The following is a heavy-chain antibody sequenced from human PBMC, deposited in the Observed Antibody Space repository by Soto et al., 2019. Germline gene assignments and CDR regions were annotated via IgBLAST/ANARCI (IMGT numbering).Heavy chain of an antibody. CDR1: GFTFSSYG. Sequence: PGGSLRLSCVASGFTFSSYGMHWVRQAPGKGLEWVAVISYDGSNKYYADPVKGRFTISRDNSKNTLYLQMNSLRAEDTAVYYCAKDGPLYNWNYSRYYYYYYMDVWGKGTTVTVSS. CDR3: AKDGPLYNWNYSRYYYYYYMDV. V-gene: IGHV3-30*18. CDR2: ISYDGSNK. J-gene: IGHJ6*03. D-gene: IGHD1-7*01.